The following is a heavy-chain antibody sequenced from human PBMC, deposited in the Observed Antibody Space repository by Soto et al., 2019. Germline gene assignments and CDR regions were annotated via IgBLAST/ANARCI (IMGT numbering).Heavy chain of an antibody. Sequence: EVQLVESGGGLVKPGGSLRLSCAASGFTFSSYSMNWVRQAPGKGLEWVSSISSSSSYLYYAASVQGRFPISRDNAKHSLDLEMKSRRADDTAVYYCARDGGGCSSTRCNWIYYYGMDVWGQGTTVTVSS. J-gene: IGHJ6*02. D-gene: IGHD2-2*01. V-gene: IGHV3-21*01. CDR1: GFTFSSYS. CDR2: ISSSSSYL. CDR3: ARDGGGCSSTRCNWIYYYGMDV.